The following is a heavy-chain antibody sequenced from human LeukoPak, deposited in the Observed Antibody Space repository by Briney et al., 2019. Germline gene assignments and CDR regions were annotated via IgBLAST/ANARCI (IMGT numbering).Heavy chain of an antibody. J-gene: IGHJ4*02. CDR1: GFTFSSYG. V-gene: IGHV3-30*03. CDR2: ISYDGSNK. Sequence: GRSLRLSCAASGFTFSSYGMHWVRQAPGKGLEWVAVISYDGSNKYYADSVKGRFTISRDNSKNTLYLQMNSLRAEDTAVYYCARDSGEYYYDSSGDYYFDYWGQGTLVTVSS. D-gene: IGHD3-22*01. CDR3: ARDSGEYYYDSSGDYYFDY.